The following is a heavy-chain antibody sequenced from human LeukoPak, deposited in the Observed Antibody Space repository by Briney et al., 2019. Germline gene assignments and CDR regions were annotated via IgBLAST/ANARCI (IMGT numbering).Heavy chain of an antibody. Sequence: GSLRLSCAASGFTFSSYEMNWVRQPPGKGLEWIGEINHSGSTNYNPSLKSRVTISVDTSKNQFSLKLSSVTAADTAVYYCTRDKYYYDCSGSLRFDYWGQGTLVTVSS. J-gene: IGHJ4*02. CDR2: INHSGST. CDR3: TRDKYYYDCSGSLRFDY. V-gene: IGHV4-34*01. CDR1: GFTFSSYE. D-gene: IGHD3-22*01.